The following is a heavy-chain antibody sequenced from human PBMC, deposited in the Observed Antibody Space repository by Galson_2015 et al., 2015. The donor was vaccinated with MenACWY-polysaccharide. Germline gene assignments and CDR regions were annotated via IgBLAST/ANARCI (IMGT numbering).Heavy chain of an antibody. CDR3: ARDSDDNRPPDCYDI. J-gene: IGHJ3*02. Sequence: SLRLSCAASGFNFNTHAMSWVRQAPGKGLEWVSGISGSGGGGFYAASLKGRVTTSRDNSKNTLYLQMNSLRAEDTAVYYCARDSDDNRPPDCYDIWGQGTMVTVSS. V-gene: IGHV3-23*01. CDR1: GFNFNTHA. CDR2: ISGSGGGG. D-gene: IGHD3-22*01.